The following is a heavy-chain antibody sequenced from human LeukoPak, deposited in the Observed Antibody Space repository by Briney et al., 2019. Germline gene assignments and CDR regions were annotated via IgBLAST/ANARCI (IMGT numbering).Heavy chain of an antibody. D-gene: IGHD2-8*01. CDR2: ISYSGNT. CDR3: ARGGQDTNGYFIWFDT. J-gene: IGHJ5*02. Sequence: SSETLSLTCTVSGGSITTHYWSWIRQAPGKALEWIGYISYSGNTYYNPFLKSRVTISRDMSKNQFSPKLTSVTAADTAVYYCARGGQDTNGYFIWFDTWGQGTLVTVSS. CDR1: GGSITTHY. V-gene: IGHV4-59*11.